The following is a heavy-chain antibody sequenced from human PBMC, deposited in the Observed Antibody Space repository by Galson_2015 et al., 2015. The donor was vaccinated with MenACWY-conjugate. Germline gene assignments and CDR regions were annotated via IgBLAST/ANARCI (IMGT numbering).Heavy chain of an antibody. CDR2: IYYSGST. CDR1: GGSISSSSYY. CDR3: ANFPTRIAVAGGY. V-gene: IGHV4-39*01. Sequence: ETLSLTCTVSGGSISSSSYYWGWIRQPPGKGLEWIGNIYYSGSTYYNPSLKSRVTISVDTSKNQFSLKLSSVTAADTAVYYCANFPTRIAVAGGYWGQGTLVTVSS. D-gene: IGHD6-19*01. J-gene: IGHJ4*02.